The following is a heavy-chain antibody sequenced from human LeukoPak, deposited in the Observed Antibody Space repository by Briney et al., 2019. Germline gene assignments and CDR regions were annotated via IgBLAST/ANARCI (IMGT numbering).Heavy chain of an antibody. Sequence: PGGSLRLSYAASGFTFSSYAMSWVRQAPGKGLEWVSAISGSGGSTYYADSVKGRFTISRDNSKNTLYLQMNSLRAEDMAVYYCAKDPEFGGYYIGAFDIWGQGTMVTVSS. CDR1: GFTFSSYA. CDR2: ISGSGGST. J-gene: IGHJ3*02. D-gene: IGHD3-22*01. CDR3: AKDPEFGGYYIGAFDI. V-gene: IGHV3-23*01.